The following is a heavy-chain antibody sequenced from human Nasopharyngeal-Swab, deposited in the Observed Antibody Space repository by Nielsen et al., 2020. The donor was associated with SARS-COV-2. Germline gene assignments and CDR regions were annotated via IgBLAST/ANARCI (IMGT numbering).Heavy chain of an antibody. CDR2: INHNERT. CDR3: ARAGRVGDAYTGLDV. D-gene: IGHD5-24*01. V-gene: IGHV4-34*01. Sequence: SETLSLTCSVSGGSFNGFYWNWIRQPPGKGLEWIGEINHNERTNSNPSLKGRVTMSVDTSTNQVSLKLNSLTATDTAVYYCARAGRVGDAYTGLDVWGQGTTVTVSS. CDR1: GGSFNGFY. J-gene: IGHJ6*02.